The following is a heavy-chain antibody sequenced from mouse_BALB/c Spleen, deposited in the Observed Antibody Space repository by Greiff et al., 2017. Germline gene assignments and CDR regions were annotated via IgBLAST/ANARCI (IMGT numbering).Heavy chain of an antibody. CDR1: GFTFSSYY. CDR2: INSNGGST. V-gene: IGHV5-6-2*01. Sequence: EVMLVESGGGLVKLGGSLKLSCAASGFTFSSYYMSWVRQTPEKRLELVAAINSNGGSTYYPDTVKGRFTISRDNAKNTLYLKMSSLKSEDTALYYCARGYGNRHWYFDFWGAGTTVTVSS. J-gene: IGHJ1*01. D-gene: IGHD2-1*01. CDR3: ARGYGNRHWYFDF.